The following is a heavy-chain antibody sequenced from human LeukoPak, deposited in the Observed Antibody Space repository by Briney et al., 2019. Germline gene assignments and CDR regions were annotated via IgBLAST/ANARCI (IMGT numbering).Heavy chain of an antibody. D-gene: IGHD3-3*01. CDR2: IKQDGSEK. Sequence: GGSLRLSCAASGFTFSNAWMSWVRQAPGKGLEWVANIKQDGSEKYYVDSVKGRFTISRDNAKNSLYLQMNSLRAEDTAVYYCARIGYDFWSGYYNNWFDPWGQGTLVTVSS. CDR3: ARIGYDFWSGYYNNWFDP. J-gene: IGHJ5*02. CDR1: GFTFSNAW. V-gene: IGHV3-7*01.